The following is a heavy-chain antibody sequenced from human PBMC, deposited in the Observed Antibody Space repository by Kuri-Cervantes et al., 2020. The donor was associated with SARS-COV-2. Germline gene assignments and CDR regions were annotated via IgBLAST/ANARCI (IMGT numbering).Heavy chain of an antibody. CDR3: AKGENTYSSSWFDP. V-gene: IGHV3-23*01. CDR1: GFTFSSYA. D-gene: IGHD6-13*01. CDR2: ISGSGGST. J-gene: IGHJ5*02. Sequence: GESLKISCAASGFTFSSYAMSWVRQAPGKGLEWVSVISGSGGSTYYADSVKGRFTISRDNPKNTLYLQMNSLRAKDTAVYYCAKGENTYSSSWFDPWGQGTQV.